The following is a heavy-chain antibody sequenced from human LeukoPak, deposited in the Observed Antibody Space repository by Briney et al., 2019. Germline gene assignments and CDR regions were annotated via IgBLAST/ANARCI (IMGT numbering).Heavy chain of an antibody. D-gene: IGHD4-11*01. V-gene: IGHV4-59*11. J-gene: IGHJ6*03. CDR3: ARERGHPHSNYVGPIGSPYYYYMDV. Sequence: SETLSLTCTVSGGSISSHYWSWIRQPPGKGLEWIGYIYYSGSTNYNPSLKSRVTISVDTSKNQFSLKLSSVTAADTAVYYCARERGHPHSNYVGPIGSPYYYYMDVWGKGTTVTVSS. CDR2: IYYSGST. CDR1: GGSISSHY.